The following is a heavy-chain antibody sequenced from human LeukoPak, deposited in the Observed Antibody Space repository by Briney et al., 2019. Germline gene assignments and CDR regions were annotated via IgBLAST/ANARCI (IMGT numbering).Heavy chain of an antibody. J-gene: IGHJ3*02. CDR3: ARTYGDAFDI. CDR2: IKEDGSEK. Sequence: PGGSLRLSCAASGFTFSTYWMSWVRQAPGKGLEWVAHIKEDGSEKYYVDSVKGRFTISRDNAENSLYLQMNSLRAEDTAVYYCARTYGDAFDIWGQGTMVTVSS. V-gene: IGHV3-7*01. D-gene: IGHD3-16*01. CDR1: GFTFSTYW.